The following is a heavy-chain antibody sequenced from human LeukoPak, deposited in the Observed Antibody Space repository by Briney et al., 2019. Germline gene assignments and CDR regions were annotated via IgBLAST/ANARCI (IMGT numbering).Heavy chain of an antibody. Sequence: ASVKVSCKASGYTFTSYGISWVRQAPGQGLEWMGWISSYIGNPNYAQKLQGRVTMTTDTSTSTAYMELRSLRSDDTAVYYCARAQRYCSSTSCYDDYYYGMDVWDQGTTVTVSS. CDR1: GYTFTSYG. J-gene: IGHJ6*02. D-gene: IGHD2-2*01. V-gene: IGHV1-18*01. CDR3: ARAQRYCSSTSCYDDYYYGMDV. CDR2: ISSYIGNP.